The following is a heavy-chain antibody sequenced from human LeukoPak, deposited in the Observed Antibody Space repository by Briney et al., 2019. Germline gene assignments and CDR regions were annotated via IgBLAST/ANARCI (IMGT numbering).Heavy chain of an antibody. V-gene: IGHV3-21*01. Sequence: GGSLRLSCAVSGFTLSSYTMNWVRHAPGKGLEWVSSISSSSSYIYYADSVKGRFTISRDNAKNSLYLQMSSLRAEDTAVYYCARDTAVVTCFDYWGQGTLVTVSS. CDR3: ARDTAVVTCFDY. D-gene: IGHD4-23*01. J-gene: IGHJ4*02. CDR1: GFTLSSYT. CDR2: ISSSSSYI.